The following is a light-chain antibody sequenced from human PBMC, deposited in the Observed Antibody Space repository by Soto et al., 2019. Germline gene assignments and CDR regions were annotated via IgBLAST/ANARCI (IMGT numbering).Light chain of an antibody. J-gene: IGKJ4*01. V-gene: IGKV3-20*01. CDR2: GAS. CDR1: QSVSSNY. CDR3: HQYGSLPLT. Sequence: EIVLTQSPGTLSSSPGERATLSCRASQSVSSNYLAWYQQTPGQAPRLLIYGASSRATGIPDRISGSGSGTDFTLTISSLEPEDFAVYYWHQYGSLPLTFGGGTKVEIK.